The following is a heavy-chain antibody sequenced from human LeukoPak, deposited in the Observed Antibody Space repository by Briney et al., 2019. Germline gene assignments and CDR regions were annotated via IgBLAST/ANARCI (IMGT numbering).Heavy chain of an antibody. D-gene: IGHD6-13*01. Sequence: GGSLRLSCAASGFTFSSYWMSWVRQAPGKGLEWVANIKQDGSEKYYVDSVKGRFTISRGNAKNSLYLQMNSLRAEDTAVYYCARDRGEDQQLVLYYYYMDVWGKGTTVTISS. CDR2: IKQDGSEK. CDR3: ARDRGEDQQLVLYYYYMDV. J-gene: IGHJ6*03. CDR1: GFTFSSYW. V-gene: IGHV3-7*01.